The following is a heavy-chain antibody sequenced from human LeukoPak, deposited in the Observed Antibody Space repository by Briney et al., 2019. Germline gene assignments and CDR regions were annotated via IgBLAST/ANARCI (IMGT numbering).Heavy chain of an antibody. D-gene: IGHD6-19*01. Sequence: GASVKVSCKTSGYTFTDYYVHWVRQAPGQGLEWVGWIRPNTGVTNYSQKFQGRVTMTRDTSITTAYMELSRLRSDDTAVYYCARTFCIAVAGNHFDFWGQGTLVTVPS. CDR2: IRPNTGVT. V-gene: IGHV1-2*02. CDR1: GYTFTDYY. CDR3: ARTFCIAVAGNHFDF. J-gene: IGHJ4*02.